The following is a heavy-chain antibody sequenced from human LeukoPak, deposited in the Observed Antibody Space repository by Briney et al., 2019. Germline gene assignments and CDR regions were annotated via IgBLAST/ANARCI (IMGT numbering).Heavy chain of an antibody. Sequence: ASVKVSCKASGYTFTSYGISWVRQAPGQGLEWMGWISAYNGNTNYAQKLQGRVTMTTDTSTSTAYMELRSLRSDDTAVYYWARGDSSSWLIGEQNNWFDPWGQGTLVTVSS. CDR2: ISAYNGNT. CDR3: ARGDSSSWLIGEQNNWFDP. V-gene: IGHV1-18*01. CDR1: GYTFTSYG. J-gene: IGHJ5*02. D-gene: IGHD6-13*01.